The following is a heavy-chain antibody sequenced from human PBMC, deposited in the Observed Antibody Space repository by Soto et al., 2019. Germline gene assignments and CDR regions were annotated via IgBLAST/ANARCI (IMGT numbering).Heavy chain of an antibody. V-gene: IGHV4-39*07. CDR1: GGSISSSNYY. CDR3: ARGGTLTPVVTLYFAY. J-gene: IGHJ4*02. Sequence: SETLSLTCTVSGGSISSSNYYWGWIRQPPGKGLEWIGEINHSGSTNYNPSLKSRVTISVDTSKNQFSLKLSSVTAADAAVYYCARGGTLTPVVTLYFAYWVQGTLVPVSS. D-gene: IGHD2-15*01. CDR2: INHSGST.